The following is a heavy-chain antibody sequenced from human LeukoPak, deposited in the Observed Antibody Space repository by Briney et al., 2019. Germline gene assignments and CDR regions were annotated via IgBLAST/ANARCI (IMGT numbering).Heavy chain of an antibody. D-gene: IGHD3-16*01. CDR2: ISYDGSNK. J-gene: IGHJ4*02. V-gene: IGHV3-30*18. Sequence: PGGSLRLSCAASGFTFRSYGLHCGRQAPGKGLEWVAVISYDGSNKYYADSVKGRFTISRDNSKNTLYLQMNSLRAEDTAVYYCAKVKFGRDGPFDYWGQGTLVTVSS. CDR1: GFTFRSYG. CDR3: AKVKFGRDGPFDY.